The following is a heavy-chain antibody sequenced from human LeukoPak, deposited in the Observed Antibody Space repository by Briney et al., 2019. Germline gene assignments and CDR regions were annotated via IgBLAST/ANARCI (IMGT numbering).Heavy chain of an antibody. D-gene: IGHD5-24*01. V-gene: IGHV3-23*01. CDR3: ARDREMATRLHDAFDI. CDR2: TSSSDSGK. Sequence: GGSLRLSCVVSGFTLSSYAMSWVRQAPGKGLEWVAATSSSDSGKYHADSVRGRFTISRDNSKNSLYLQMNSLRAEDTAVYYCARDREMATRLHDAFDIWGQGTMVTVSS. J-gene: IGHJ3*02. CDR1: GFTLSSYA.